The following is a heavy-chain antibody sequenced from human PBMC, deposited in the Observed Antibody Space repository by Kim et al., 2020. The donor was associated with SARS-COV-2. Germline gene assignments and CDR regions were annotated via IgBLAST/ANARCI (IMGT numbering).Heavy chain of an antibody. V-gene: IGHV3-43*01. J-gene: IGHJ4*02. CDR3: ARGYSGYEVLDY. Sequence: YAALMKDRFTISRAKSKNSLYLRMNSLRTEDTALYYCARGYSGYEVLDYWGQGTLVTVS. D-gene: IGHD5-12*01.